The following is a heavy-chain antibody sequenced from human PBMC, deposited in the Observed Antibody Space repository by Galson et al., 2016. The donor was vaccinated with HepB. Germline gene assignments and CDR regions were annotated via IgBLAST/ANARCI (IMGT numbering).Heavy chain of an antibody. Sequence: SLRLSCAASGFTFNTYGMHWVRQAPGKGMEWLAVIWYDGSNKYYADSVKGRFTISRDNAQNSVYLQMNSLRDDDTAVYYCARELGRCAFDLWGQGTMVTVSS. CDR1: GFTFNTYG. D-gene: IGHD3-10*01. CDR2: IWYDGSNK. CDR3: ARELGRCAFDL. J-gene: IGHJ3*01. V-gene: IGHV3-33*01.